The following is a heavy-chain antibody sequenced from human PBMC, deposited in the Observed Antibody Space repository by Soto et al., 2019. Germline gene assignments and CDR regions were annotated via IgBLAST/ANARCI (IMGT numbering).Heavy chain of an antibody. CDR1: GFTFSSYA. CDR2: ISGSGGST. J-gene: IGHJ4*02. D-gene: IGHD5-18*01. CDR3: AKPSAMVMYFDY. Sequence: EVQLLESGGGLVQPGGSLRLSCAASGFTFSSYAMRWVRQAPGKGLEWVSAISGSGGSTYYADSVKGRFTISRDNSKNPLYLQMNSLRAEDTAVYYCAKPSAMVMYFDYWGPGTLVTVSS. V-gene: IGHV3-23*01.